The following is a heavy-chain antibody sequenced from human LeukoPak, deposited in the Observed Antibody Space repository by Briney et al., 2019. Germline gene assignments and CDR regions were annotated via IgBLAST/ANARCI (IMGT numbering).Heavy chain of an antibody. D-gene: IGHD1-26*01. Sequence: GASVNVSFKSSGYTCTSYGISWVRQPPGQGLEWMGWISAYNCNTTYAQKLQGRVTMTTDTSTSTAYMELRSLRSDDTAVYYCARDWENTEFDYWGQGTLVTVSS. J-gene: IGHJ4*02. CDR2: ISAYNCNT. V-gene: IGHV1-18*01. CDR3: ARDWENTEFDY. CDR1: GYTCTSYG.